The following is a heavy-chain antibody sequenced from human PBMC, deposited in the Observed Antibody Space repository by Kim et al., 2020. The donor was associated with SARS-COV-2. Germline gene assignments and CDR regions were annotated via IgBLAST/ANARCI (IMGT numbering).Heavy chain of an antibody. CDR3: ARDPSIAAAGEPT. V-gene: IGHV4-4*02. D-gene: IGHD6-13*01. J-gene: IGHJ4*02. CDR1: GGSISSSNW. Sequence: SETLSLTCAVSGGSISSSNWWSWVRQPPGKGLEWIGEIYHSGSTNYNPSLKSRVTISVDKSKNQFSLKLSSVTAAATAVYYCARDPSIAAAGEPTWGQGTLGTVSS. CDR2: IYHSGST.